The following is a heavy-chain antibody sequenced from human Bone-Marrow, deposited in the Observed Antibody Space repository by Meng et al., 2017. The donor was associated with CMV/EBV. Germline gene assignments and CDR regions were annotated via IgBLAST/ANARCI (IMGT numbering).Heavy chain of an antibody. CDR2: IIPILGIA. V-gene: IGHV1-69*02. D-gene: IGHD1-26*01. J-gene: IGHJ4*02. CDR3: ARVGRWELLWALDD. CDR1: GGTFSSYT. Sequence: SVKVSCKASGGTFSSYTISWVRQAPGQGLEWMGRIIPILGIANYAQKFQGRVTITADKSTSTAYMELSRLRSDDTAVYYCARVGRWELLWALDDWGQGTRVTGSS.